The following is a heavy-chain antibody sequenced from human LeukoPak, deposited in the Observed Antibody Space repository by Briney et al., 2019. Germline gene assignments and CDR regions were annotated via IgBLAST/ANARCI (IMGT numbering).Heavy chain of an antibody. CDR3: AKDSLPGIAAAGTVY. V-gene: IGHV3-23*01. D-gene: IGHD6-13*01. CDR2: ISGGCGDT. CDR1: GFTFRDYG. J-gene: IGHJ4*02. Sequence: GGTLRLSCTASGFTFRDYGMSWVRQAPGKGLEWVSAISGGCGDTSYADSVKGRFTTSRDNSKHTLYLQMPSLRAEDTAIYYCAKDSLPGIAAAGTVYWGQGTLVTVSS.